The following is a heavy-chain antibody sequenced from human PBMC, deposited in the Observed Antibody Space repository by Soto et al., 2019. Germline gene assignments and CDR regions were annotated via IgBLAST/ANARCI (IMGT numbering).Heavy chain of an antibody. V-gene: IGHV3-48*03. CDR3: AKDRSSSSLYYVIDV. J-gene: IGHJ6*02. CDR2: ISSSGSTI. CDR1: GFTFSSYE. Sequence: GGTLRLSCAASGFTFSSYEMNWVRQAPGKGLEWVSYISSSGSTIYYADSVKGRFTSSRDNSKNTLYLQMNSLRAEDTAVYYCAKDRSSSSLYYVIDVWGQGTTVTVS. D-gene: IGHD6-6*01.